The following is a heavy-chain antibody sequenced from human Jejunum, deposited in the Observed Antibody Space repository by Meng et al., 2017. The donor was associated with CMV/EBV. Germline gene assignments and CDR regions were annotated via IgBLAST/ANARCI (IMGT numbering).Heavy chain of an antibody. D-gene: IGHD6-6*01. CDR3: AVGLSSSDFDY. CDR1: RYTFTGYY. CDR2: INPNSGGT. J-gene: IGHJ4*02. Sequence: ASRYTFTGYYLHWVRQAPGQGLEWMGWINPNSGGTNYAQNFQGRVTMTRDTSISTAYMELSRLTSDDTAVYYCAVGLSSSDFDYWGQGTLVTVSS. V-gene: IGHV1-2*02.